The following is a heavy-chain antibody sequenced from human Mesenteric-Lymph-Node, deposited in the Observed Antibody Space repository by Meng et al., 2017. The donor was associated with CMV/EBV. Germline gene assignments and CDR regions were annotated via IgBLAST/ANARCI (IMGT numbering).Heavy chain of an antibody. V-gene: IGHV3-23*01. J-gene: IGHJ4*02. CDR1: GFTFSSYV. D-gene: IGHD5-18*01. Sequence: GESLKISCAASGFTFSSYVMNWVRQAPGTGLEWVSAISGSGSSTYYADSVKGRFTISRDNSKNTLYLQMNSLRAEDTAVYYCAKVWAMAHFDFWGQGTLVTVSS. CDR3: AKVWAMAHFDF. CDR2: ISGSGSST.